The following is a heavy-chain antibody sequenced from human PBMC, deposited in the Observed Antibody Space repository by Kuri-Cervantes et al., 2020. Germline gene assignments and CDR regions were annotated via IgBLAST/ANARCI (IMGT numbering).Heavy chain of an antibody. D-gene: IGHD3-10*01. CDR2: IRPNDGGI. J-gene: IGHJ4*02. CDR3: ARDYYGSFEF. Sequence: ASVKVSCKASGYAFTDFWIHWVRQAPGQEFEWMGWIRPNDGGIHYAQKFQGRVTMTRDTSIGTAYMELSRLTSDDTAIYYCARDYYGSFEFWGQGTLVTVSS. V-gene: IGHV1-2*02. CDR1: GYAFTDFW.